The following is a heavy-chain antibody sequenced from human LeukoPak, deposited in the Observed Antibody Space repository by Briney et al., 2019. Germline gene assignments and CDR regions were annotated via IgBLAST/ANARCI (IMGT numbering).Heavy chain of an antibody. J-gene: IGHJ4*02. Sequence: GGSLRPSCAASGFTFSSYWMSWVRQAPGKGLEWVANIKQDGSEKYYVDSVKGRFTISRDNAKNSLYLQMNSLRAEDTAVYYCARGDIVLMVYAIHLPLDYWGQGTLVTVSS. CDR3: ARGDIVLMVYAIHLPLDY. D-gene: IGHD2-8*01. CDR1: GFTFSSYW. V-gene: IGHV3-7*01. CDR2: IKQDGSEK.